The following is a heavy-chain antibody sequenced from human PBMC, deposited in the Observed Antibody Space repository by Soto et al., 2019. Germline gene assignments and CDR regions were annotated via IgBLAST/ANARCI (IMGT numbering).Heavy chain of an antibody. Sequence: QVQLVQSGAEVKKPGASVKVSCKASGYTFTSYGISWVRQAPGHGLEWMGWISAYNGNPNYAQQLQSRVTITTDTSTSTAYMELRSLRSDETAVYYCARSIAAAVDFDYWGQGTLVTVSS. J-gene: IGHJ4*02. CDR3: ARSIAAAVDFDY. D-gene: IGHD6-13*01. CDR1: GYTFTSYG. CDR2: ISAYNGNP. V-gene: IGHV1-18*01.